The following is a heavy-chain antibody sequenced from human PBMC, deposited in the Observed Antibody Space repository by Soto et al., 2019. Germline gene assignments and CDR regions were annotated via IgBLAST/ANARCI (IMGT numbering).Heavy chain of an antibody. CDR1: GGSISSSSYY. Sequence: QLQLQESGPGLVKPSETLSLTCTVSGGSISSSSYYWGWIRQPPGKGLEWIGSIYYSGSTYYNPSLKSRVTISVDTSKNQFSLKLSSVTAADTAVYYCARHSLVVGSDYWGQGTLVTVSS. D-gene: IGHD2-15*01. CDR2: IYYSGST. J-gene: IGHJ4*02. CDR3: ARHSLVVGSDY. V-gene: IGHV4-39*01.